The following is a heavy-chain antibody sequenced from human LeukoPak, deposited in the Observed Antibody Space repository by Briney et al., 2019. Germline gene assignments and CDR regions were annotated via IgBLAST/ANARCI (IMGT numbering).Heavy chain of an antibody. CDR3: ARDLILAYCGGDCYSDAFDI. D-gene: IGHD2-21*01. J-gene: IGHJ3*02. Sequence: ASVKVSCKASGYTFTSYGISWVRQAPGQGLEWMGWISAYNGNTNYAQKLQGRVTMTTDTSTSTAYMELRSLRSDDTAVYYFARDLILAYCGGDCYSDAFDIWGQGTMVTVSS. CDR2: ISAYNGNT. CDR1: GYTFTSYG. V-gene: IGHV1-18*01.